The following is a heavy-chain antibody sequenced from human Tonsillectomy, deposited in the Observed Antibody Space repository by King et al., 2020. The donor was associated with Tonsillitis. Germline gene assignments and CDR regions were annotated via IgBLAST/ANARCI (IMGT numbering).Heavy chain of an antibody. CDR2: IYPSDSDT. CDR1: GYSFTSYC. CDR3: AGGRSGYRRPDTFDI. V-gene: IGHV5-51*03. J-gene: IGHJ3*02. Sequence: VQLVESGAEVKKPGESLKISCKASGYSFTSYCIGWVRQMPGKGLEWMGIIYPSDSDTRYNPSFQGQVTMSADKSISTAYLQWSSLKASDTAMYYCAGGRSGYRRPDTFDIWGQGTMVTVSS. D-gene: IGHD3-22*01.